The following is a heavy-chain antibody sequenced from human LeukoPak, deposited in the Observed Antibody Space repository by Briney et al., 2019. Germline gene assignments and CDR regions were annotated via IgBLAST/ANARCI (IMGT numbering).Heavy chain of an antibody. CDR1: GGSITSSSYY. V-gene: IGHV4-39*01. Sequence: PSETLSLTCTVSGGSITSSSYYWGWIRQPPGKGLEWIGSAYYSGNTYYNPSLKSRVTLSVDTSKNQFSLNLSSVTAADTAVYYCARRRGRVVPAAMSVDMDVWGKGTTVTVSS. J-gene: IGHJ6*03. CDR2: AYYSGNT. CDR3: ARRRGRVVPAAMSVDMDV. D-gene: IGHD2-2*01.